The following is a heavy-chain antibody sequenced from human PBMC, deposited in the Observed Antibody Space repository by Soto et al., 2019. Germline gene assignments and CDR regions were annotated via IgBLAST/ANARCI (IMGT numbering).Heavy chain of an antibody. CDR2: ISYDGNNK. D-gene: IGHD2-15*01. CDR3: AKGPTRYCIGGSCYSYLDY. CDR1: GFIFSSYT. V-gene: IGHV3-30*18. J-gene: IGHJ4*02. Sequence: QVQLVESGGGVVQPGTSLRLSCAASGFIFSSYTIHWVRQAPGKGLEWVALISYDGNNKYYTDSVKGRFTIPRDNSKNTVWLQMNSLTAGDTAVYYCAKGPTRYCIGGSCYSYLDYWGQGTLVTVSS.